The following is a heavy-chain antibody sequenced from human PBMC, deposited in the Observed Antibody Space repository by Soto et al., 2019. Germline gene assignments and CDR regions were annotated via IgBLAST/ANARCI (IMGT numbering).Heavy chain of an antibody. CDR3: GRDYYGQGPT. CDR1: GFSLSGYW. D-gene: IGHD3-10*01. J-gene: IGHJ4*01. CDR2: IKQDGTKT. V-gene: IGHV3-7*04. Sequence: PGGSLRLSCVVSGFSLSGYWMSWVRQAPGKGLEWVANIKQDGTKTYYVDSVKGRFTISRDNAKNSLYLEMNSLRVEDTAVYYCGRDYYGQGPTGGKETLVT.